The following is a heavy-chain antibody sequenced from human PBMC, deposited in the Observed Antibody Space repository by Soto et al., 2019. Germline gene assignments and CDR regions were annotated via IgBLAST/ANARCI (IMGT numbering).Heavy chain of an antibody. CDR3: ARDGYYYDSSGYQRVYYFDY. D-gene: IGHD3-22*01. CDR2: IYYSGST. CDR1: GGSIHSYY. V-gene: IGHV4-59*01. Sequence: SETLALTGTVSGGSIHSYYWNWIRQPPGKGLEWIGYIYYSGSTNYNPSLKSRVTISVDTSKNQFSLKLSSVTAADTAVYYCARDGYYYDSSGYQRVYYFDYWGQGTLVTVSS. J-gene: IGHJ4*02.